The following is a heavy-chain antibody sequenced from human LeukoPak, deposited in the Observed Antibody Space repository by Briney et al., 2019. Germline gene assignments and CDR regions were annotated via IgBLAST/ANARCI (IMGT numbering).Heavy chain of an antibody. V-gene: IGHV4-4*02. Sequence: SGTLSLTCAVSGGSISSSNWWSWVRQPPGKGLEWIGEIYHSGSTNYNPSLKSRVTISVDKSKNQFSLKLSSVTAADTAVYYCARGKHGYYDSSGYRYFDYWGQGTLVTVAS. CDR1: GGSISSSNW. CDR3: ARGKHGYYDSSGYRYFDY. J-gene: IGHJ4*02. CDR2: IYHSGST. D-gene: IGHD3-22*01.